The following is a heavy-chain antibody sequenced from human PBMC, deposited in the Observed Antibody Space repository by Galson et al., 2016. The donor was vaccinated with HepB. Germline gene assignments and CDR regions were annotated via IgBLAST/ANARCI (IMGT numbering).Heavy chain of an antibody. Sequence: SLRLSCAVSGFTFANYRMSWVRQAPGKGLEWVSYIASNNNINYADSVRGRFTVSRDNAMNSLYLQMDRLRDEDTALYYCARDYNYAFDIWGQGTMVTVSS. CDR2: IASNNNI. CDR1: GFTFANYR. CDR3: ARDYNYAFDI. J-gene: IGHJ3*02. D-gene: IGHD1-20*01. V-gene: IGHV3-48*02.